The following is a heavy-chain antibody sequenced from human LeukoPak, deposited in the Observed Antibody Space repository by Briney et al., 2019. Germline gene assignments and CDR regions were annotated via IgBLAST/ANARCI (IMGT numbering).Heavy chain of an antibody. Sequence: GGSLRLSCAASGFTFSDYYMSWIRQAPGKGLEWVSYISSSGSTIYYADSVKGRFTISRDNAKNPLYLQMNSLRAEDTAVHYCARDWGYCSSTSCPLDYWGQGTLVTVSS. V-gene: IGHV3-11*01. D-gene: IGHD2-2*01. J-gene: IGHJ4*02. CDR3: ARDWGYCSSTSCPLDY. CDR2: ISSSGSTI. CDR1: GFTFSDYY.